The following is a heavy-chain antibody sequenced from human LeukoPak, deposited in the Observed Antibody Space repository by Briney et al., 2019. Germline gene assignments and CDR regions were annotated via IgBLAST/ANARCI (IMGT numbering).Heavy chain of an antibody. CDR1: SDSISSYY. Sequence: SETLSLTCTVSSDSISSYYWSWIRQPPGKGLEWIGFIYYSGSTKYNPSLKSRVTISVDTSKNQFSLKLSSVTAADTAVYYCARLGAGTGAFDIWGQGTMVTVSS. J-gene: IGHJ3*02. V-gene: IGHV4-59*08. CDR2: IYYSGST. CDR3: ARLGAGTGAFDI. D-gene: IGHD6-19*01.